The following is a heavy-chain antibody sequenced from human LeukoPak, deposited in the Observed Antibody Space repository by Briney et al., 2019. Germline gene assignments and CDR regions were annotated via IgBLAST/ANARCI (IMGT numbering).Heavy chain of an antibody. Sequence: ASVKVSCKASGYTFTSYYMHWVRQAPGQGLEWMGIINPSGGSTSYAQKFQGRVTMTRDTSTSTAYMELRSLRSDDTAVYYCARDYYDFWSGYLYYFDYWGQGTLVTVSS. CDR1: GYTFTSYY. D-gene: IGHD3-3*01. CDR3: ARDYYDFWSGYLYYFDY. CDR2: INPSGGST. J-gene: IGHJ4*02. V-gene: IGHV1-46*01.